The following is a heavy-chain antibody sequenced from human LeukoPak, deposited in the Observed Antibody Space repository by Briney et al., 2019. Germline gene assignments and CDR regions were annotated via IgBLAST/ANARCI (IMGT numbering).Heavy chain of an antibody. CDR3: ARIFYSNYVHY. J-gene: IGHJ4*02. D-gene: IGHD4-11*01. V-gene: IGHV3-66*02. CDR2: IYSGGST. CDR1: GFTVSSNY. Sequence: GGSLRLSCAASGFTVSSNYMSWVRQAPGKGLEWVSVIYSGGSTYYADSMKGRFTISRDNSKNTLYLQMNSLRAEDTAVYYCARIFYSNYVHYWGQGTLVTVSS.